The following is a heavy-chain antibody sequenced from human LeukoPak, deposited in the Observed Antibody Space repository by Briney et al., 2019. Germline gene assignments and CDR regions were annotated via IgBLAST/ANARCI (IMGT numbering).Heavy chain of an antibody. D-gene: IGHD3-22*01. V-gene: IGHV3-30-3*01. CDR2: ISYDGSNK. CDR3: ARDQRYYYDSSGYYPGWSDY. Sequence: GGSLRLSCAASGFTFSSYAMHWVRQAPGKGLEWVAVISYDGSNKYYADSVKGRFTISRDNSKNTLYLQMNSLRAEDTAVYYCARDQRYYYDSSGYYPGWSDYWGQGTLVTVSS. J-gene: IGHJ4*02. CDR1: GFTFSSYA.